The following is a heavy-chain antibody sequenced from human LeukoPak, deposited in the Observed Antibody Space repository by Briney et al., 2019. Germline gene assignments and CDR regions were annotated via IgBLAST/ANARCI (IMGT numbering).Heavy chain of an antibody. Sequence: GSLRLSCAASRFTVNNNYMSWVRQAPGKGLEWVSVIYSSGSTYYADSVKGRFTISRDISKNSLYLQMTSLRAEDTAVYYCARGLFARLRSSYYYYYMDVWGKGTTVTVSS. J-gene: IGHJ6*03. D-gene: IGHD4-17*01. CDR1: RFTVNNNY. V-gene: IGHV3-53*01. CDR2: IYSSGST. CDR3: ARGLFARLRSSYYYYYMDV.